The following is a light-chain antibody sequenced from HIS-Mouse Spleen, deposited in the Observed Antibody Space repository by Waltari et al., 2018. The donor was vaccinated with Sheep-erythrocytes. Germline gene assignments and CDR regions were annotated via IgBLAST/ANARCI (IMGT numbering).Light chain of an antibody. J-gene: IGKJ4*01. Sequence: DIVMTQSPDSLAVSLGERATINCKSSQSVLYSSNNKNYLAWYQQKPGQHPNLLIYWASTRESGVPDRFSGSGSGTDFTLTISSLQAEDVAVYYCQQYYSTLTFGGGTKVEIK. CDR1: QSVLYSSNNKNY. CDR2: WAS. CDR3: QQYYSTLT. V-gene: IGKV4-1*01.